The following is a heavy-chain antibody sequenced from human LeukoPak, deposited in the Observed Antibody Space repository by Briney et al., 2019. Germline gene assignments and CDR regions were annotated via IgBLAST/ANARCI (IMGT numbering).Heavy chain of an antibody. CDR3: ARVGSAYCGGDCSNWFDP. D-gene: IGHD2-21*02. J-gene: IGHJ5*02. CDR1: GFTFSDYY. CDR2: ISSSSSYT. Sequence: GGSLRLSCAASGFTFSDYYMSWVRQAPGEGQEWGSYISSSSSYTNYADSSKGRFTISRDNTKNSLYLQMNSLRAEATAVYYCARVGSAYCGGDCSNWFDPWGQGTLVTVSS. V-gene: IGHV3-11*05.